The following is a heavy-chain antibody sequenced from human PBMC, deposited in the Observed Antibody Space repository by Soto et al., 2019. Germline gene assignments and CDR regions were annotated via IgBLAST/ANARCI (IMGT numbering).Heavy chain of an antibody. CDR3: AKDRGFGEYLFDS. CDR2: LSYDGHNE. CDR1: GVAFSTYG. D-gene: IGHD3-10*01. J-gene: IGHJ4*02. Sequence: QVQLVESGGAVVQPGTSLRLSFAASGVAFSTYGVHWVRQAPGKGLEWVAILSYDGHNEYYTDSVKGRFTISRDTSRNTLYLQMDRLRADDTAMYYCAKDRGFGEYLFDSWGQGTLVTVSS. V-gene: IGHV3-30*18.